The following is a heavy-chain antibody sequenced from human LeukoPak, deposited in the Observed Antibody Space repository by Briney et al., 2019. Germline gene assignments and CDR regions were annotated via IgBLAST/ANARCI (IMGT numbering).Heavy chain of an antibody. D-gene: IGHD3-10*01. CDR1: GFTFSSYT. CDR2: IGSSTSYI. V-gene: IGHV3-21*01. J-gene: IGHJ6*02. CDR3: ARVPGSISYYNMDV. Sequence: PGGSLRLSCAASGFTFSSYTMTWVRQAPGKGLEWVSSIGSSTSYIYYADSVKGRFTISRDNAKNSLYLQMNSLRAEDTAVYYCARVPGSISYYNMDVWGQGTTVTVSS.